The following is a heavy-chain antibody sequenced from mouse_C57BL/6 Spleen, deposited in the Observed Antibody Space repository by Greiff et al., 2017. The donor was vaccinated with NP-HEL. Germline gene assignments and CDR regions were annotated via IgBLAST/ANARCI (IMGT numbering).Heavy chain of an antibody. CDR3: ARWGFWYFDV. CDR2: INYDGSST. Sequence: EVQLVGSEGGLVQPGSSMKLSCTDSGFTFSDYYMAWVRQVPEKGLEWVANINYDGSSTYYLDSLKSRFIISRDNAKNILYLQMSSLKSEDTATYYCARWGFWYFDVWGTGTTVTVSS. V-gene: IGHV5-16*01. CDR1: GFTFSDYY. J-gene: IGHJ1*03.